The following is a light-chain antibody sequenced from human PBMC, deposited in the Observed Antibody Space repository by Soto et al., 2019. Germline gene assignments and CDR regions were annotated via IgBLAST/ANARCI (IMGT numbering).Light chain of an antibody. Sequence: EIVLTQSPATLSLSPGERATLSCRASQSVSSSYLAWYQQRPGQAPRLLIYGASSRATGIPDRFSGSGSGTDFTLTISRLEPEDVAVYYCQQYGSKPTTFGQGTKVEIK. CDR2: GAS. J-gene: IGKJ1*01. CDR1: QSVSSSY. CDR3: QQYGSKPTT. V-gene: IGKV3-20*01.